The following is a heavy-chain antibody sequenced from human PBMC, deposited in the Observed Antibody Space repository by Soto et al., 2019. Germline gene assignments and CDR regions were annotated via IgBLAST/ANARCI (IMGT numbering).Heavy chain of an antibody. CDR2: MNPNSGNT. D-gene: IGHD2-2*01. CDR1: AYSLISYN. V-gene: IGHV1-8*01. CDR3: AREAAALGNDY. Sequence: ASGKASCKASAYSLISYNINWLRQATGQGLEWMGWMNPNSGNTGYAQKFQGRVTMTRNTSISTAYMELSSLRSEDTAVYYCAREAAALGNDYWGQGTLVTVSS. J-gene: IGHJ4*02.